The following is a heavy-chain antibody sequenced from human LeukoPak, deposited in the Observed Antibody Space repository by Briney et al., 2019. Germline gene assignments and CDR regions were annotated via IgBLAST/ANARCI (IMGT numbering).Heavy chain of an antibody. J-gene: IGHJ6*01. D-gene: IGHD2-21*01. CDR2: INTNTGNP. CDR1: GYTFTSYA. V-gene: IGHV7-4-1*02. CDR3: ARDNSQVQPPDYYYYYGMDV. Sequence: ASVKVSCKASGYTFTSYAMNWVRQAPGQGLEWMGWINTNTGNPTYAQGFTGRFVFSLDTSVSTAYLQISSLKAEDTAVYYCARDNSQVQPPDYYYYYGMDVWGQGTTVTVSS.